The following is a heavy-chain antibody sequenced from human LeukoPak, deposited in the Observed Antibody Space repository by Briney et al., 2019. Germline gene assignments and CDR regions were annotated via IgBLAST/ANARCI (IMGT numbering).Heavy chain of an antibody. CDR1: GGSFSGYY. CDR3: ARVDYGDYFDY. V-gene: IGHV3-11*04. J-gene: IGHJ4*02. Sequence: PSETLSLTCAVYGGSFSGYYWSWIRQAPGKGLEWVSYISSSGSTIYYADSVKGRFTISRDNAKNSLYLQMNSLRAEDTAVYYCARVDYGDYFDYWGQGTLVTVSS. CDR2: ISSSGSTI. D-gene: IGHD4-17*01.